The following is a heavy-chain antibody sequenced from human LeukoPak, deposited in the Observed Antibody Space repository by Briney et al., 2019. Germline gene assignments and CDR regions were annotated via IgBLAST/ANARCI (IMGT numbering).Heavy chain of an antibody. D-gene: IGHD6-13*01. V-gene: IGHV3-7*01. J-gene: IGHJ4*02. CDR2: INPDGNEK. CDR1: GLTFTDFW. Sequence: GGSLRLSCAASGLTFTDFWMNWVRLAPGRGLEWLANINPDGNEKYYVDSVKGRFAMSRDNAKNEVYLEMNSLRAEDTGVYYCSGRDSSRSPRAYWGQGTLVNVSS. CDR3: SGRDSSRSPRAY.